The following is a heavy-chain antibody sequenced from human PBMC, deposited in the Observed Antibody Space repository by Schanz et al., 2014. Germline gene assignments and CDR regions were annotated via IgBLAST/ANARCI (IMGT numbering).Heavy chain of an antibody. Sequence: EVQLVESGGGLVKPGGSLRLSCAASGFTFSDAWMTWVRQAPGKGLEWVSSISWNSGSIDYADSVKGRFTISRDNAKNSLYLQMNSLRVEDTAVYYCAMGGYQLHHWGQGTLXTVSS. J-gene: IGHJ4*02. CDR2: ISWNSGSI. CDR3: AMGGYQLHH. D-gene: IGHD1-7*01. CDR1: GFTFSDAW. V-gene: IGHV3-48*04.